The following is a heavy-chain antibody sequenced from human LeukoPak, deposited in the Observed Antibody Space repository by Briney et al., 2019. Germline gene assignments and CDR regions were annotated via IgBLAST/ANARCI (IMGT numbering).Heavy chain of an antibody. CDR3: ARGVVDTAMANWFDP. D-gene: IGHD5-18*01. CDR2: IIPIFGTA. J-gene: IGHJ5*02. CDR1: GGTFSSYA. Sequence: SVKVSCKASGGTFSSYAISWVRQAPGQGLEWMRGIIPIFGTANYAQKFQGRVTITTDESTSTAYMELSSLRSEDTAVYYCARGVVDTAMANWFDPWGQGTLVTVSS. V-gene: IGHV1-69*05.